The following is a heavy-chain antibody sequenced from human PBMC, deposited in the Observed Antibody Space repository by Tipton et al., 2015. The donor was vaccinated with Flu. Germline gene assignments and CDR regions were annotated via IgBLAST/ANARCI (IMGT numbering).Heavy chain of an antibody. D-gene: IGHD1-26*01. V-gene: IGHV4-31*03. CDR1: GGALTGGNYF. CDR3: ACRGSCYH. J-gene: IGHJ4*02. Sequence: TLSLTCSVSGGALTGGNYFWTWIRQHPAKGLEWIGYIYSSETTYYNPSLKSRVTMSVDTSKNQFSLKLSSVTAADTAVYYCACRGSCYHWGQGTLVTVSS. CDR2: IYSSETT.